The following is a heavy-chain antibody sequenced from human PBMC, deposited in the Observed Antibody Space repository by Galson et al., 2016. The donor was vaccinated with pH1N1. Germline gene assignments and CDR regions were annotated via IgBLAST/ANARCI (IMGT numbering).Heavy chain of an antibody. CDR3: ARLDYGDYSGYFEY. J-gene: IGHJ4*02. CDR2: IDWDDDK. D-gene: IGHD4-17*01. Sequence: PALVKPTQTLTLTCTFSGFSLSTSGMCVSWIRQPPGKALEWLALIDWDDDKYYSTSLKTRLTISKDTSNNQVVLTMTNMDPVDTATYYCARLDYGDYSGYFEYWGQGTLVTVSS. CDR1: GFSLSTSGMC. V-gene: IGHV2-70*01.